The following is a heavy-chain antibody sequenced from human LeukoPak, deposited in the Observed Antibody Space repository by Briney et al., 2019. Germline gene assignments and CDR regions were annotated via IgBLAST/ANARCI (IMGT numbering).Heavy chain of an antibody. CDR3: ATGAGLGLYYYYGMDV. V-gene: IGHV1-24*01. CDR2: FDPEDGET. CDR1: GYTLTELS. J-gene: IGHJ6*02. Sequence: ASVKVSCKVSGYTLTELSMHWVRQAPGKGLEWMGGFDPEDGETIYAQKFQGRVTMTEDTSTDTAYMELSSLRSEDTAAYYCATGAGLGLYYYYGMDVWGQGTTVTVSS. D-gene: IGHD3/OR15-3a*01.